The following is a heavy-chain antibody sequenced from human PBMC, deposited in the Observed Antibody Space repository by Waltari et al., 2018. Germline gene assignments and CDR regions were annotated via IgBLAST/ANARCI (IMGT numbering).Heavy chain of an antibody. D-gene: IGHD6-13*01. CDR2: VDPKSGDV. CDR3: VRPQELGPEVGPFDM. Sequence: QVQLVQSGAEGKKPGPSVKVSCQTSGFTFIDYFMHWVRQAPGQGLEWMGRVDPKSGDVHYAQNFQGRVTMTTDSSINTVYMELTRLKSDDTAVYYCVRPQELGPEVGPFDMWGRGTMVIVSS. J-gene: IGHJ3*02. V-gene: IGHV1-2*06. CDR1: GFTFIDYF.